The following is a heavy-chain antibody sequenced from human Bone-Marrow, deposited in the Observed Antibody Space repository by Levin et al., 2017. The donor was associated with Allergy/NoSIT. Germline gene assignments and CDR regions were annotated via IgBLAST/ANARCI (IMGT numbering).Heavy chain of an antibody. Sequence: ASVKVSCKASGYTFTSYYMHWVRQAPGQGLEWMGIINPSGGSTSYAQKFQGRVTMTRDTSTSTVYMELSSLRSEDTAVYYCARDRPVLRFLEWGLRGRDYYYMDVWGKGTTVTVSS. CDR2: INPSGGST. CDR3: ARDRPVLRFLEWGLRGRDYYYMDV. J-gene: IGHJ6*03. D-gene: IGHD3-3*01. V-gene: IGHV1-46*01. CDR1: GYTFTSYY.